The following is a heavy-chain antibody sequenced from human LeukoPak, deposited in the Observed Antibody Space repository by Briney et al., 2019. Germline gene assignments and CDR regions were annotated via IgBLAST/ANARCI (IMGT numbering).Heavy chain of an antibody. CDR1: RGTFSSYA. J-gene: IGHJ4*02. V-gene: IGHV1-69*06. CDR3: ASGSVAAAGTVEGIFDY. Sequence: GASVKVSCKASRGTFSSYAISWVRQAPGQGLEWMGGIIPIFGTANYAQKIQGRVTITADKSTSTAYMELSSLRSEDTAVYYCASGSVAAAGTVEGIFDYWGQGTLVTVSS. D-gene: IGHD6-13*01. CDR2: IIPIFGTA.